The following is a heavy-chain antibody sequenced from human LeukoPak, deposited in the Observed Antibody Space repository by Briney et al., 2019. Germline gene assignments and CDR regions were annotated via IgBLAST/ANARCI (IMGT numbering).Heavy chain of an antibody. CDR3: AKGREAYSGSYTPFDS. CDR1: GFTLNTYA. J-gene: IGHJ4*02. V-gene: IGHV3-23*01. Sequence: PGGSLRLSCAASGFTLNTYAMNWVRQAPGKGLQCVSTISGSGSDTYYTDSVKGRFTISRDSSKNTLNLQMNSLRAEDTAVYYCAKGREAYSGSYTPFDSWGQGTLVTVSS. CDR2: ISGSGSDT. D-gene: IGHD1-26*01.